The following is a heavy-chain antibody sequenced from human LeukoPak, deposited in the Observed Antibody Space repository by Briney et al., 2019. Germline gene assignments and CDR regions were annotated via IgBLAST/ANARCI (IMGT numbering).Heavy chain of an antibody. CDR3: ARGLDGGY. CDR1: GFNFRSNG. Sequence: PGESLRLSCAASGFNFRSNGMHWVRQAPAPGLEWVTLISFDGSYKYYADSVKGRFTISRDNAKNSLYLQMNSLRAEDTAVYYCARGLDGGYWGQGTLVIVSS. J-gene: IGHJ4*02. V-gene: IGHV3-30*03. D-gene: IGHD3-16*01. CDR2: ISFDGSYK.